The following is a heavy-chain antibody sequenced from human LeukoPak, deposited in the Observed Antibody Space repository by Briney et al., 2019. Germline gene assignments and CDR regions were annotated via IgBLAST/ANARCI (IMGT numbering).Heavy chain of an antibody. D-gene: IGHD4-17*01. Sequence: GGSLRLSCAASGFTFSSYGMHWVRQPPGKGLGWVAIVWYDGSNNYYGDSVKGRFTISRDNSKNTVYLQMNSLRAEDTAVYYCAKGMTTVTAWGQGTLVTLSS. J-gene: IGHJ5*02. CDR3: AKGMTTVTA. CDR2: VWYDGSNN. CDR1: GFTFSSYG. V-gene: IGHV3-33*06.